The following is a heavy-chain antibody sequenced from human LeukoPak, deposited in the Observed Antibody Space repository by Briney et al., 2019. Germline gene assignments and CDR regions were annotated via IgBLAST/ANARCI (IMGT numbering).Heavy chain of an antibody. Sequence: GGSLRLSCAASGFTFSSYSMNWVRQAPGKGLEWVSSISSSSSYIYYADSVKGRFTISRDNAKNSLYLQMNSLRAKDTAMYYCARVENDFWSGSSSYMDVWGKGTTVTVSS. CDR2: ISSSSSYI. CDR1: GFTFSSYS. V-gene: IGHV3-21*01. D-gene: IGHD3-3*01. CDR3: ARVENDFWSGSSSYMDV. J-gene: IGHJ6*03.